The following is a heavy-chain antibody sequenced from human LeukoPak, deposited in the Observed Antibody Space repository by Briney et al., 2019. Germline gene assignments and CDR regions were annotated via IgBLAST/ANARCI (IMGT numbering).Heavy chain of an antibody. Sequence: SETLSLTCTVSGGSISSGGYYWSWIRQHPGKGLEWIGYIYYSRSTYYNPSLKSRVTISVDTSKNQFSLKLSSVTAADTAVYYCARGDSGYNSLGAFDIWGQGTMVTVSS. CDR3: ARGDSGYNSLGAFDI. CDR2: IYYSRST. J-gene: IGHJ3*02. CDR1: GGSISSGGYY. D-gene: IGHD5-12*01. V-gene: IGHV4-31*03.